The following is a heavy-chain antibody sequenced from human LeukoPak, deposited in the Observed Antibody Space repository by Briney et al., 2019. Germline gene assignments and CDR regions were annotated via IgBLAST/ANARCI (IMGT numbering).Heavy chain of an antibody. Sequence: ASVKVSCTASGYTFTSYAMNWVRQAPGQGLEWMGWINTNTGNPTYAQGFTGRFVFSLDTSVSTAYLQISSLKAEDTAVYYCARVPPEAAAGTDNYYYYYMDVWGKGTTVTVSS. CDR3: ARVPPEAAAGTDNYYYYYMDV. CDR2: INTNTGNP. J-gene: IGHJ6*03. D-gene: IGHD6-13*01. V-gene: IGHV7-4-1*02. CDR1: GYTFTSYA.